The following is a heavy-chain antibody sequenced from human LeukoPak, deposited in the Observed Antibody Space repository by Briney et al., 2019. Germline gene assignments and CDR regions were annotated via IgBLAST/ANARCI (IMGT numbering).Heavy chain of an antibody. J-gene: IGHJ3*02. V-gene: IGHV3-30-3*01. Sequence: SGGSLRLSCAASGFTFSSYAIHWVRQAPGKGLEWVAVISYDGSNKYYADSVKGRFIISRDYSKNTLYLQMNSLRAEDTAVYYCARDRHYYASGSRNDAFDIWGQGTMVTVSS. CDR1: GFTFSSYA. CDR3: ARDRHYYASGSRNDAFDI. CDR2: ISYDGSNK. D-gene: IGHD3-10*01.